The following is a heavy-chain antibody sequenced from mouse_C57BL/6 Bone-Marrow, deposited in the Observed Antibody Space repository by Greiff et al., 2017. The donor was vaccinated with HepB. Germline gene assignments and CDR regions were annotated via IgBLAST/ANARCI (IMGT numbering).Heavy chain of an antibody. CDR2: IHPNSGST. V-gene: IGHV1-64*01. D-gene: IGHD2-5*01. CDR3: AREGYRNYESYFDY. CDR1: GYTFTSYW. J-gene: IGHJ2*01. Sequence: VQLQQPGAELVKPGASVKLSCKASGYTFTSYWMHWVKQRPGQGLEWIGMIHPNSGSTNYNEKFKSKATLTVDKSSSTAYMQLSSLTSEDSAVYYCAREGYRNYESYFDYWGQGTTLTVSS.